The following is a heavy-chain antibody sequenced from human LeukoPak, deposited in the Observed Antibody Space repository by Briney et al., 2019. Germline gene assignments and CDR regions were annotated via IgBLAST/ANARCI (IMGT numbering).Heavy chain of an antibody. CDR1: GYTFTGYY. CDR3: ARDLAARPSWFDP. Sequence: ASVKVSCKASGYTFTGYYMHWVRQAPGQGLEWMGWINPNSGGTNYAQKFQGRVTMTRDTSISTAYMELSRLRSDDTAVYYCARDLAARPSWFDPWGQGTLVTVSS. J-gene: IGHJ5*02. CDR2: INPNSGGT. V-gene: IGHV1-2*02. D-gene: IGHD6-6*01.